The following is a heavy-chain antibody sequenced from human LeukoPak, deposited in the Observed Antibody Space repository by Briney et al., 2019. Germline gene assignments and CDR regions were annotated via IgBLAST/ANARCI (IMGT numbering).Heavy chain of an antibody. CDR3: ARFSDYYGSGSYYNSCFDY. V-gene: IGHV4-39*01. CDR2: IYYSGST. J-gene: IGHJ4*02. Sequence: SETLSLTCTVSGGSISSSSYYWGWIRQPPGKGLEWIGSIYYSGSTYYNPSLKSRVTISVDTSKNQFSLKLSSVTAADTAVYYCARFSDYYGSGSYYNSCFDYWGQGTLVTVSS. CDR1: GGSISSSSYY. D-gene: IGHD3-10*01.